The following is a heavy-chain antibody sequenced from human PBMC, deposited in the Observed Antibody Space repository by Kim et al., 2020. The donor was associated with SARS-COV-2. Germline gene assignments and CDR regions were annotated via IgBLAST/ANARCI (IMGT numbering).Heavy chain of an antibody. D-gene: IGHD6-6*01. V-gene: IGHV3-66*01. Sequence: ATYAASVRETLTIARDTSKSTMFLQIDSLRVEDTAVYYCAREDPRPYFFEYWGQETLVTVSS. J-gene: IGHJ4*01. CDR3: AREDPRPYFFEY. CDR2: A.